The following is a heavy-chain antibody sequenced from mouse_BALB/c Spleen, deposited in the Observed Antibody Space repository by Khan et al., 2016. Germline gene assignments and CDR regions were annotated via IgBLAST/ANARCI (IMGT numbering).Heavy chain of an antibody. CDR2: INSNGGNT. J-gene: IGHJ4*01. CDR1: GFTFSHYG. CDR3: AREGIYSGYTMDY. V-gene: IGHV5-6-3*01. D-gene: IGHD1-1*01. Sequence: EVELVESGGGLVRPGGSLKLSCAASGFTFSHYGMSWVRQTPDKRLELVASINSNGGNTYYPDSVKGRFTISRDNAKNTLYLQMSSLKSEDTAMYYCAREGIYSGYTMDYLGQGTSVTVSS.